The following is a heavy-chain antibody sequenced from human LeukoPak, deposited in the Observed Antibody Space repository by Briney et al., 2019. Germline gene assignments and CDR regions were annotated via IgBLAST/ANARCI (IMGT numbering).Heavy chain of an antibody. CDR3: ARRLLTMVRGGDV. J-gene: IGHJ6*04. Sequence: SETLSLTCSVSGGSITSYYWSWIRQPPGKGLEWIAYIYYSGTTDYNPSLKSRVTISVDTSKNQFSLKLSSVTAADTAVYYCARRLLTMVRGGDVWGKGTTVTVSS. V-gene: IGHV4-59*12. CDR2: IYYSGTT. CDR1: GGSITSYY. D-gene: IGHD3-10*01.